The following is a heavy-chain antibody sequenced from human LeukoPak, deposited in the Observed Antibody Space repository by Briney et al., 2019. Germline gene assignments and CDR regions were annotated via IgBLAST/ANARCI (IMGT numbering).Heavy chain of an antibody. V-gene: IGHV3-23*01. J-gene: IGHJ4*02. CDR2: ISGSGGST. CDR1: GFTFSSYA. Sequence: GGSLRLSYAASGFTFSSYAMSWVRQAPGKGLEWVSAISGSGGSTYYADSVKGRFTISRDNSKNTLYLQMNSLRAEDTAVYYCAKVYYDFWSGFQPNDYWGQGTLVTVSS. CDR3: AKVYYDFWSGFQPNDY. D-gene: IGHD3-3*01.